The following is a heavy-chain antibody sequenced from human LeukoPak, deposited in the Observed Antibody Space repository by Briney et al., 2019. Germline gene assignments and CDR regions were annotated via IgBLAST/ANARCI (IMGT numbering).Heavy chain of an antibody. D-gene: IGHD3-22*01. J-gene: IGHJ1*01. Sequence: GSSVKVSCKASGGTFSSYAISWVRQAPGQELEWMGGIIPIFGTANYAQKFQGRVTITADESTSTAYMELSSLRSEDTAVYYCARVPXHDRNDYYYPHWGQGTVVTVSS. V-gene: IGHV1-69*01. CDR3: ARVPXHDRNDYYYPH. CDR1: GGTFSSYA. CDR2: IIPIFGTA.